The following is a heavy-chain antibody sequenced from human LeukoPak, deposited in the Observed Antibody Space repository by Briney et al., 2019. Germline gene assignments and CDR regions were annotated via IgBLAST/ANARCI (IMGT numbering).Heavy chain of an antibody. CDR2: INPNSGGT. J-gene: IGHJ1*01. Sequence: ASVKVSCKVSGYTLTELSMHWVRQAPGQGLEWMGWINPNSGGTNYAQKFQGRVTMTRDTSISTAYMELSRLRSDDTAVYYCSVAVAGEYFQHWGQGTLVTVSS. D-gene: IGHD6-19*01. CDR3: SVAVAGEYFQH. V-gene: IGHV1-2*02. CDR1: GYTLTELS.